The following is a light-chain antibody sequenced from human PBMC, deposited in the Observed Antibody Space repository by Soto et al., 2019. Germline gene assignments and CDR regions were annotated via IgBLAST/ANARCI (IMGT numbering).Light chain of an antibody. CDR3: QQYGSSLIT. Sequence: EIVLTQSPFALSFSPVEGSTLVFIASQSVSGNSLAWYHQKPGQPPRLLMYGASSRATGIPDRFSGSGSGTDFTLTISRLEPEDFAMYYCQQYGSSLITFGQGTRLEIK. CDR2: GAS. J-gene: IGKJ5*01. V-gene: IGKV3-20*01. CDR1: QSVSGNS.